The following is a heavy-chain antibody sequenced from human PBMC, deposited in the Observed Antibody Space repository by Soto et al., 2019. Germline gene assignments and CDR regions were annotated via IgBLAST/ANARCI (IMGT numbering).Heavy chain of an antibody. V-gene: IGHV3-23*01. CDR2: ISGSGGST. CDR1: GFTFSSYA. J-gene: IGHJ4*02. D-gene: IGHD3-3*01. CDR3: AKQSDFWSKRSYFDY. Sequence: GGSLRLSCAASGFTFSSYAMSWVRQAPGKGLEWVSAISGSGGSTYYADSVKGRFTISRDNSKNTLYLQMNSLRAEGTAVYYCAKQSDFWSKRSYFDYWGQGTLVTVSS.